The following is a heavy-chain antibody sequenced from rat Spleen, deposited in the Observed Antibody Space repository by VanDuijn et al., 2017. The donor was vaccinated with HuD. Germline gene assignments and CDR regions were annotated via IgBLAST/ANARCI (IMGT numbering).Heavy chain of an antibody. V-gene: IGHV5-22*01. CDR1: GFTFSDYY. J-gene: IGHJ2*01. CDR2: ISYEGSST. CDR3: ARHDYGYTHYFDY. D-gene: IGHD1-9*01. Sequence: EVQLVESGGGLVQPGRSMKLSCAASGFTFSDYYMAWVRQAPKKGLEWVASISYEGSSTYYGDSVKGRFTITRDNAKSTLYLQMNSLRSEDTATYYCARHDYGYTHYFDYWGQGVMVTVSS.